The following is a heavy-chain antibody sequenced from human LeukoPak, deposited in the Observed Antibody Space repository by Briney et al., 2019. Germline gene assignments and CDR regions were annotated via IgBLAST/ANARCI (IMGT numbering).Heavy chain of an antibody. Sequence: KSSETLSLTCSVSGVSISSSRTYYWGWIRQPPGKGLEWIGGIYHSGSTYYNPSLKSRVTISVDTSKNQFSLKLSSVTAADTAVYYCARVKVRITMVRGVHREFDPWGQGTLVTVSS. V-gene: IGHV4-39*07. CDR3: ARVKVRITMVRGVHREFDP. CDR1: GVSISSSRTYY. CDR2: IYHSGST. D-gene: IGHD3-10*01. J-gene: IGHJ5*02.